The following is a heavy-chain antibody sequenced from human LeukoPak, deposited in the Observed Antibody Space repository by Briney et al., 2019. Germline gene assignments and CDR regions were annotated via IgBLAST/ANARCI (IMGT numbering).Heavy chain of an antibody. CDR3: ARNPEAMIVVVSGMDV. CDR2: ISSSGSTI. D-gene: IGHD3-22*01. J-gene: IGHJ6*02. V-gene: IGHV3-48*03. Sequence: PGGSLRLSCAASGFTFSSYEMNWVRQAPGKGLEWVPYISSSGSTIYYADSVKGRFTISRDNAKNSLYLQMNSLRAEDTAVYYCARNPEAMIVVVSGMDVWGQGTTVTVSS. CDR1: GFTFSSYE.